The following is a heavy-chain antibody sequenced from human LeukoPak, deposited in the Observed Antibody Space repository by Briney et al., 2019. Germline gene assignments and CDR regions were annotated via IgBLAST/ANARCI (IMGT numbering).Heavy chain of an antibody. CDR2: IYTSGST. V-gene: IGHV4-4*07. J-gene: IGHJ6*03. CDR3: ARDAGPGYYYYMDV. CDR1: GGSISSYY. Sequence: NPSETLSLTCTVSGGSISSYYWSWIRQPPGKGLEWIGRIYTSGSTNYNPSLKSRVTMSVDTSKNQFSLKLSSVTAADTAVYYCARDAGPGYYYYMDVWGKGTTVTVSS. D-gene: IGHD3-10*01.